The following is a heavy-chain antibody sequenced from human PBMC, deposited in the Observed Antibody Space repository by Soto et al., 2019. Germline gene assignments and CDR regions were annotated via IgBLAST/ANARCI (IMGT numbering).Heavy chain of an antibody. CDR2: IYHSGST. CDR3: ARDYMAVVD. Sequence: LSLTCTVSGSPISSGSYYWSWIRQHPGKGLEWIGYIYHSGSTYYNPSLKSRATISLDTSKNQFSLKLSSVTAADTAVYYCARDYMAVVDWGQGTLVTVSS. V-gene: IGHV4-31*03. CDR1: GSPISSGSYY. D-gene: IGHD2-15*01. J-gene: IGHJ4*02.